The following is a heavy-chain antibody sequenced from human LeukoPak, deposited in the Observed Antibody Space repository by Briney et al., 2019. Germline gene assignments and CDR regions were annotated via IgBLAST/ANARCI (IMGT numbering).Heavy chain of an antibody. V-gene: IGHV3-48*04. D-gene: IGHD5-12*01. CDR2: ISSGSTTI. J-gene: IGHJ6*02. CDR3: ARVDQKEIVYYYGMDV. CDR1: GFTFSIYN. Sequence: GGSLRLSCAASGFTFSIYNMNWVRQAPGKGLEWVSYISSGSTTIYYADSVKGRFTTSRDNAKNSLYLQMNSLRPEDTAVYYCARVDQKEIVYYYGMDVWGQGTTVTVSS.